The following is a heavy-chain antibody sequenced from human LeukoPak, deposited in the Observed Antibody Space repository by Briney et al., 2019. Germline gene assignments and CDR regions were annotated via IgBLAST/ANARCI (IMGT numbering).Heavy chain of an antibody. J-gene: IGHJ4*02. Sequence: GESLKISCKGSGYSFTTYWIAWVRQMPGKGLEWMGIIYPGDSDTRYSPSFQGQVTISADRSISTAYLQWSSLKASDTAMYYCARHHDHGSFDYWGQGALVTVSS. D-gene: IGHD1-1*01. CDR2: IYPGDSDT. CDR3: ARHHDHGSFDY. CDR1: GYSFTTYW. V-gene: IGHV5-51*01.